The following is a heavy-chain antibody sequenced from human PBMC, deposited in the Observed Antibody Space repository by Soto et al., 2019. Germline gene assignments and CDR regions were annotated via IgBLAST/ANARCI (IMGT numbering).Heavy chain of an antibody. Sequence: QVRLVESGGGVVQPGRSLRLSCAASGFTFSSYGMHWVRQAPGKGLEWVAVIWYDGSYKYYADSVKGRFTISRDNSKNTLYLQMNSLRAEDTAVYYCARDVCTSCSTPGGLDYWGQGTLVTVSS. CDR1: GFTFSSYG. V-gene: IGHV3-33*01. D-gene: IGHD2-2*01. J-gene: IGHJ4*02. CDR2: IWYDGSYK. CDR3: ARDVCTSCSTPGGLDY.